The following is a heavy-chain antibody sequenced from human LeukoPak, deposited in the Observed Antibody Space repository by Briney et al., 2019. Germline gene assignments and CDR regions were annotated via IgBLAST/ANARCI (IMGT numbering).Heavy chain of an antibody. CDR2: INPSGGST. V-gene: IGHV1-46*01. J-gene: IGHJ3*02. D-gene: IGHD3-22*01. CDR1: GYTFTSYY. Sequence: ASVKVSCKASGYTFTSYYMHWVRQAPGQGLEWMGIINPSGGSTSYAQKFQGRVTMTRDMSTSTVYMELSSLRSEDTAVYYCARGRYGYYDRRTDAFDIWGQGTMVTVSS. CDR3: ARGRYGYYDRRTDAFDI.